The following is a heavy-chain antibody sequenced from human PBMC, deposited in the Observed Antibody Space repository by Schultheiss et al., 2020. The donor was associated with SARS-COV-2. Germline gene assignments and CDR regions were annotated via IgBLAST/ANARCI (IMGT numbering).Heavy chain of an antibody. J-gene: IGHJ6*02. Sequence: GGSLRLSCAASGFTFSSYAMHWVRQAPGKGLEYVSAISSNGGSTYYADSVKGRFTISRDNSKNTLYLQMNSLRAEDTAVYYCARVGAVAGIYYYYYYGMDVWGQGTTVTVSS. CDR1: GFTFSSYA. V-gene: IGHV3-64*04. CDR2: ISSNGGST. CDR3: ARVGAVAGIYYYYYYGMDV. D-gene: IGHD6-19*01.